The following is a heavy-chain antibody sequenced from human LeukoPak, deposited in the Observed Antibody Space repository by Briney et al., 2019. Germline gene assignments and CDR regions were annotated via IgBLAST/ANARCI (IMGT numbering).Heavy chain of an antibody. V-gene: IGHV4-59*12. D-gene: IGHD2/OR15-2a*01. CDR1: GGSLSRYY. CDR2: ISYSGST. J-gene: IGHJ3*02. CDR3: ATIVIRRGHDAFDM. Sequence: PSETLSLTCTVSGGSLSRYYWSLIRQPPGKGLEWIGYISYSGSTNYNPSLKSRVTISVDTSKNQFSLRLSSVTAADTAVYYCATIVIRRGHDAFDMWGQGTMVTVSS.